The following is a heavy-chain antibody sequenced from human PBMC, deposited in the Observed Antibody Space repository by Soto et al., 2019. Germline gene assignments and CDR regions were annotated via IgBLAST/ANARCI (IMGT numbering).Heavy chain of an antibody. CDR2: INAGNGNT. Sequence: ASVKVSCKASGYTFTSYAMHWVRQAPGQRLEWMGWINAGNGNTKYSQKFQGRVTITRDTSASTAYMELSSLRSEDTAVYYCARGVIAAAGRHYYYMDVWGKGTTVTVSS. J-gene: IGHJ6*03. D-gene: IGHD6-13*01. CDR3: ARGVIAAAGRHYYYMDV. V-gene: IGHV1-3*01. CDR1: GYTFTSYA.